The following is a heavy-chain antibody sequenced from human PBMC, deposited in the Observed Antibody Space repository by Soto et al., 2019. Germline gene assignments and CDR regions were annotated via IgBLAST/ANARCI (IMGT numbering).Heavy chain of an antibody. CDR1: GFTFSSYG. CDR2: ISYAGDYQ. V-gene: IGHV3-30*18. D-gene: IGHD6-13*01. J-gene: IGHJ4*02. Sequence: GGSLRLSCAASGFTFSSYGMHWVRQAPGTGLEWVAVISYAGDYQYYADAVKGRFTISRDNSKNTLYLQMNTLRPEDTAVYFCAKSRGGSSWYEGDSWGQGTLVTVSS. CDR3: AKSRGGSSWYEGDS.